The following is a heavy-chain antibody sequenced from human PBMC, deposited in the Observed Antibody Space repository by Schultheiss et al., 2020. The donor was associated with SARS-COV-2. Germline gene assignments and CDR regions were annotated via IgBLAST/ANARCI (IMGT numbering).Heavy chain of an antibody. Sequence: GGSLRLSCAASGFTFSSYAMSWVRQAPGKGLVWVSRINSDGSSTSYADSVKGRFTISRDNAKNSLYLQMNSLRAEDTAVYYCARSNAGYNDWFDPWGQGTLVTVSS. D-gene: IGHD5-24*01. J-gene: IGHJ5*02. CDR2: INSDGSST. CDR3: ARSNAGYNDWFDP. V-gene: IGHV3-74*01. CDR1: GFTFSSYA.